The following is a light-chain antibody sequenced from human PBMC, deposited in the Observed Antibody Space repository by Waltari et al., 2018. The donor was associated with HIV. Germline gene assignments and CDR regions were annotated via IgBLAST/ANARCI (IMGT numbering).Light chain of an antibody. V-gene: IGLV2-8*01. CDR2: EVS. J-gene: IGLJ2*01. CDR3: NSYAGSNNVV. CDR1: SSDVGGYNY. Sequence: QSALTQPPSASGSPGQSVTISCTGTSSDVGGYNYVPWYQQHPGKAPKLMIYEVSKRPWGGPDLFSGSKSGNTASLTVSGLQAEDEADYYCNSYAGSNNVVFGGGTKVTVL.